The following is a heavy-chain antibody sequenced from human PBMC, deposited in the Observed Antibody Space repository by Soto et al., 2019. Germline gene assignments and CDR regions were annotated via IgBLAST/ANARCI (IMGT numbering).Heavy chain of an antibody. J-gene: IGHJ4*02. Sequence: TLSLTCAVSGGSISSGGYSWSWIRQPPGKVLEWIGYIYHSGSTYYNPSLMSRVTISIDRSKNQFSLKLSSVTAADTAVYYCARTDCSATTCYTGSFDYWGQGTLVTVSS. D-gene: IGHD2-2*02. CDR3: ARTDCSATTCYTGSFDY. CDR1: GGSISSGGYS. V-gene: IGHV4-30-2*01. CDR2: IYHSGST.